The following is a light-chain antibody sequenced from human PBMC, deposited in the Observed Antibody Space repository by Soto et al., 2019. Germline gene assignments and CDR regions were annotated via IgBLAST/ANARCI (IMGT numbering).Light chain of an antibody. Sequence: QSVLTQPPSASRTPGQRVTISCSGSSSNIGSNTVKWYQQLPGTAPKLLIYSNNQRPSGVPDRFSGSKSGTSASLAINGLQSEDEADYYCAAWDDSLNGVVFGGGTKLTVL. CDR2: SNN. V-gene: IGLV1-44*01. J-gene: IGLJ2*01. CDR3: AAWDDSLNGVV. CDR1: SSNIGSNT.